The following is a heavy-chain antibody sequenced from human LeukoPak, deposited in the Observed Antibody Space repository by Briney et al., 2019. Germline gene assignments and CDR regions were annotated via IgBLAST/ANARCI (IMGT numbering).Heavy chain of an antibody. CDR2: ISSSGTTL. CDR3: ASEGAGQPLEPSFEN. D-gene: IGHD1-1*01. CDR1: GLTFGSFE. J-gene: IGHJ4*02. V-gene: IGHV3-48*03. Sequence: GGSLRLSCSASGLTFGSFEMNWVRQAPGKGLEWISYISSSGTTLYYADSVKGRFTISRDNAKNSLFLQMNSLRAEDTAVYYCASEGAGQPLEPSFENWGQGTLVTVSS.